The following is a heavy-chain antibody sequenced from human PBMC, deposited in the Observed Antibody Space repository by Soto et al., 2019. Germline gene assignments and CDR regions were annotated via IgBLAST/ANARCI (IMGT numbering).Heavy chain of an antibody. Sequence: GGSLRLSCAASGFTFSTYSMNWVRQAPGKGLEWVSFISNSNSYIYYADSVKGRFTISRDNAKNSLYLQMNSLRAEDTAIYYCARMYYYDSSGFVDYWGQGTLVTVSP. CDR3: ARMYYYDSSGFVDY. CDR1: GFTFSTYS. D-gene: IGHD3-22*01. CDR2: ISNSNSYI. V-gene: IGHV3-21*01. J-gene: IGHJ4*02.